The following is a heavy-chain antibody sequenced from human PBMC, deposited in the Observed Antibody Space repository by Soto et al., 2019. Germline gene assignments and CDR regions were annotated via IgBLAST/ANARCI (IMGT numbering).Heavy chain of an antibody. V-gene: IGHV3-11*05. Sequence: QVQLVESGGGLVKPGGSLRLSCAASGFTFTDYYINWIRQAPGKGLEWLSDISTSTSSTNYADSVKGRFTISRDNAKNSLYLQMNSLRAEDTALYYCARSTTVDYWGQGTLVTVSS. CDR2: ISTSTSST. CDR1: GFTFTDYY. D-gene: IGHD4-17*01. J-gene: IGHJ4*02. CDR3: ARSTTVDY.